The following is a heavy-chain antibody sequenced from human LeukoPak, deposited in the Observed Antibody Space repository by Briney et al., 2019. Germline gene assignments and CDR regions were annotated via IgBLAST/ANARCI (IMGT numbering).Heavy chain of an antibody. CDR3: ARSGLGYYSGGSCYSIGRNWFDP. CDR1: GGSFSGYY. CDR2: INHSGST. V-gene: IGHV4-34*01. Sequence: SETLSLTCAVYGGSFSGYYWSWIRQPPGKGLEWIGEINHSGSTNYNPSLKSRVTISVDTSKNQFSLKLSSVTAADTAVYYCARSGLGYYSGGSCYSIGRNWFDPWGQGTLVTVSS. D-gene: IGHD2-15*01. J-gene: IGHJ5*02.